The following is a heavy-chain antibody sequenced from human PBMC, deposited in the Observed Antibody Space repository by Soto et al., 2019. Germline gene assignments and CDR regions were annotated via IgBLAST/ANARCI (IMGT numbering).Heavy chain of an antibody. CDR1: GGSISNLY. V-gene: IGHV4-59*01. D-gene: IGHD2-15*01. CDR3: VRDLSSCRSNWFDP. J-gene: IGHJ5*02. CDR2: INYKVNT. Sequence: QVQLQESGPGLVKHLGTLSLTYTVPGGSISNLYWSWIRQPPGKGLVWIGYINYKVNTNYNPSIKSRVTISIQTSKNQFCLKLSSVAAADTAVYYCVRDLSSCRSNWFDPWGQGTLVTVSS.